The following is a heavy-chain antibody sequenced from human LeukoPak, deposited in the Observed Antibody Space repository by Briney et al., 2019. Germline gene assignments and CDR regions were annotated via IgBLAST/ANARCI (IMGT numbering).Heavy chain of an antibody. CDR3: ARHSYGLYSRSYYAINWFDP. J-gene: IGHJ5*02. CDR2: IYYSGST. D-gene: IGHD1-26*01. V-gene: IGHV4-59*01. CDR1: GGSISSYY. Sequence: PSETLSLTCTVSGGSISSYYWSWIRQPPGKGLEWIGYIYYSGSTNYNPSLKSRVTISVDTSKNQFSLKLSSVTAADTAVYYCARHSYGLYSRSYYAINWFDPWGQGTLVTVSS.